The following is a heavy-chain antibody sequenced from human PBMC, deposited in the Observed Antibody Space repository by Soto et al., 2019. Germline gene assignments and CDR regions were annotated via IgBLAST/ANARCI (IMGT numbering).Heavy chain of an antibody. CDR3: AKEYGSTWIDH. V-gene: IGHV3-30*18. CDR1: GFTFSTYG. CDR2: MSYDGTKQ. J-gene: IGHJ4*02. Sequence: QVQLVESGGGVFQPGRSLRLSCAASGFTFSTYGMHWVRQAPGKGLEWVAAMSYDGTKQYYVDSVKGRFTISRDNSRNTLFLQVNSLRDEDTAVYYCAKEYGSTWIDHWGQGTVVTVSS. D-gene: IGHD6-13*01.